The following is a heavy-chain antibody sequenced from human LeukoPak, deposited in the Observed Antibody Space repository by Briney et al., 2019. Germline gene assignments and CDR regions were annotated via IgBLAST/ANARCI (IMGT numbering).Heavy chain of an antibody. CDR2: IYYGGST. J-gene: IGHJ3*02. CDR1: GGSVSRNSDY. D-gene: IGHD2-8*01. V-gene: IGHV4-39*07. CDR3: ARHPFIVLMVYATPGAFDI. Sequence: SETLSLTCTVSGGSVSRNSDYWGWIRQPPGKGLEWIGSIYYGGSTYYNPSLKSRVTISVDTSKNQFSLMVSSVTVADTGVYYCARHPFIVLMVYATPGAFDIWGQGTMVTVSS.